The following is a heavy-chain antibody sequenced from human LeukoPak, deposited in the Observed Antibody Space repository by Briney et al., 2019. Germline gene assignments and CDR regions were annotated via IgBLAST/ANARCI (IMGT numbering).Heavy chain of an antibody. V-gene: IGHV3-23*01. Sequence: GGSLRLSCAASGFTFSSYAMSWVRQAPGKGLEWVSPMWGSGGSSYYADSVKGRFTISRDNSKKTLYLQMDSPRAEATAVYYCAKAGGELDFLALDIWGQGTMVTVSS. D-gene: IGHD3/OR15-3a*01. J-gene: IGHJ3*02. CDR1: GFTFSSYA. CDR3: AKAGGELDFLALDI. CDR2: MWGSGGSS.